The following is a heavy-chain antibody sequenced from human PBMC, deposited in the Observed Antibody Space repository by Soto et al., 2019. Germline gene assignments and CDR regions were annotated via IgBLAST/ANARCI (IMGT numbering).Heavy chain of an antibody. CDR3: ARGKGTHKY. CDR1: GLTLSGSY. J-gene: IGHJ4*01. V-gene: IGHV4-59*01. Sequence: PSETLDTTCPVSGLTLSGSYWSCVLQTPGKTLEWIGCTYFGGTTNYNPSLKSRVTISLDMSKNQFSLKLRSVTATYTAVYQCARGKGTHKYWGRGTMVNVSS. CDR2: TYFGGTT.